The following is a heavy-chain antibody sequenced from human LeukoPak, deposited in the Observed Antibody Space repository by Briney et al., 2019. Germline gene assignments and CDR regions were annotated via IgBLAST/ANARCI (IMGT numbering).Heavy chain of an antibody. D-gene: IGHD6-13*01. CDR1: GFTFDDYA. CDR2: ISWNSGSI. J-gene: IGHJ4*02. Sequence: GRSLRLSCAASGFTFDDYAMHWVRQAPGKGLEWVSGISWNSGSIGYADSVKGRFTISRDNAKNSLYLQMNSPRAEDTALYYCAKQAAGSPPFAYWGQGTLVTVSS. V-gene: IGHV3-9*01. CDR3: AKQAAGSPPFAY.